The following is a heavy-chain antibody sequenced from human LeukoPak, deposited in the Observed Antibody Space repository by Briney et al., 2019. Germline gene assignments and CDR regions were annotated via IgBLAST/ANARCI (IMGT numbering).Heavy chain of an antibody. CDR1: GYTLTSYY. CDR3: ARDLITMVRGVIDY. Sequence: ASVKVSCKASGYTLTSYYMHWVRQAPGEGLEWVGIINPSGGSTSYAQKFQGRVTMTRDTSTSTVYMELSSLRSEDTAVYYCARDLITMVRGVIDYWGQGTLVTVSS. CDR2: INPSGGST. V-gene: IGHV1-46*01. D-gene: IGHD3-10*01. J-gene: IGHJ4*02.